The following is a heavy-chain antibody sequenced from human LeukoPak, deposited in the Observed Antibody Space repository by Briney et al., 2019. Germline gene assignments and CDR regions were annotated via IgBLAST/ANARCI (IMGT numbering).Heavy chain of an antibody. D-gene: IGHD1-26*01. J-gene: IGHJ4*02. CDR3: TRDTVGSGSYPDY. CDR1: GFTFSRYW. Sequence: GGSLRLTCAASGFTFSRYWMTWVRQTPGKGLEWVANVKQDETEKYYWDSVSGRFTISRDNAKNSLYLQMNSLRAEDTGFYYCTRDTVGSGSYPDYWGQGTLVTVSS. V-gene: IGHV3-7*01. CDR2: VKQDETEK.